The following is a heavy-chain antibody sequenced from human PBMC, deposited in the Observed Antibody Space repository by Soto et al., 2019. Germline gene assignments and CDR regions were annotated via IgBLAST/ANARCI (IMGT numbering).Heavy chain of an antibody. D-gene: IGHD6-6*01. CDR2: IYNGGHT. J-gene: IGHJ5*02. CDR1: GGSVDSVNHY. CDR3: ATSEYSSLSINWFDP. V-gene: IGHV4-30-4*01. Sequence: SETLSLTCSVSGGSVDSVNHYWSWIRQPPGKGLEWIGYIYNGGHTFYNPSLKSRVKILVGKSRNQFSLRLSSVTAADTAVYFCATSEYSSLSINWFDPWGQGALVTVSS.